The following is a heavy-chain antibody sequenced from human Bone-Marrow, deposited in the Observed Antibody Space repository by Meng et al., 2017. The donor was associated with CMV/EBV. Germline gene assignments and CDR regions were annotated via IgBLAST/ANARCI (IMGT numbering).Heavy chain of an antibody. V-gene: IGHV1-2*02. Sequence: ASVKVSCKASGYTFTGYYMHWVRQAPGQGLEWMGWINPNSGGTNYAQKFQGRVTMTRDTSISTAYMELSRMRSDDTAVYYCARGGYRYGPSYYYYYGMDVWGQGTTVTVSS. J-gene: IGHJ6*02. CDR2: INPNSGGT. CDR3: ARGGYRYGPSYYYYYGMDV. D-gene: IGHD5-18*01. CDR1: GYTFTGYY.